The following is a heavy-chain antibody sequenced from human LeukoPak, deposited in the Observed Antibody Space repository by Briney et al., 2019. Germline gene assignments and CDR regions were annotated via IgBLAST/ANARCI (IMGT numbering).Heavy chain of an antibody. D-gene: IGHD3-10*01. CDR3: ARYFGDPQGMDV. CDR1: GFTFSSYW. J-gene: IGHJ6*02. V-gene: IGHV3-48*02. CDR2: IRSGVGAE. Sequence: PGGSLRLSCTASGFTFSSYWMSWVRQAPGKGLEWVSQIRSGVGAEYYADSVKGRFTISRDNAQNSLHLQMNRLRDEDTAIYYCARYFGDPQGMDVWGQGTTVTVSS.